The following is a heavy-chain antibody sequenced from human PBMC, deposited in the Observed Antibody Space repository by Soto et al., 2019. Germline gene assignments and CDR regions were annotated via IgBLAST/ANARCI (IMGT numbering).Heavy chain of an antibody. Sequence: SETLSLTCTVSGGSISSYYWSWIRQPPGKGLEWIGYIYYSGSTNYNPSLQSRVTISVDTSKNQFSLKLSSVTAADTAVYYCASSPIPAARWQYSYGYGQLDFDYWGQGTLVTVSS. CDR3: ASSPIPAARWQYSYGYGQLDFDY. V-gene: IGHV4-59*01. CDR2: IYYSGST. D-gene: IGHD5-18*01. CDR1: GGSISSYY. J-gene: IGHJ4*02.